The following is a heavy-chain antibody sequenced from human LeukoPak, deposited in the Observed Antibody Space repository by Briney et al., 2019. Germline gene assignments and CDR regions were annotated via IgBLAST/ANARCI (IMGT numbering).Heavy chain of an antibody. V-gene: IGHV1-8*01. CDR2: MNPNSGNT. CDR1: GYTFTSYD. CDR3: ARGSRRNLLYFFDL. D-gene: IGHD1-14*01. Sequence: ASVKVSCKASGYTFTSYDINWVRQATGQGLEWMGWMNPNSGNTGYARKFQGRVTMTRNTSISTTYTELSSLRSEDTAVYYCARGSRRNLLYFFDLWGQGTLVTVSS. J-gene: IGHJ4*02.